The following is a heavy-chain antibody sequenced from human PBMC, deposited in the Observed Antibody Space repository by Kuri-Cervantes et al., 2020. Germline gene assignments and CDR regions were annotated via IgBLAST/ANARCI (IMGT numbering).Heavy chain of an antibody. CDR2: IYHSGST. CDR1: GYSISSGYY. D-gene: IGHD6-13*01. Sequence: GSLRLSCAVSGYSISSGYYWGWIRQPPGKGLEWIGSIYHSGSTYYNPSLKSRVTISLDTSKNRFSLKMNSVTAADTAMYYCARHLISGAAAGSIDSWGQGTLVTGSS. J-gene: IGHJ4*02. V-gene: IGHV4-38-2*01. CDR3: ARHLISGAAAGSIDS.